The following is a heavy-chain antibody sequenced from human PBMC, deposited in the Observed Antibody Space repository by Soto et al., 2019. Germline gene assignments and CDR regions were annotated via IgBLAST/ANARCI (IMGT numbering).Heavy chain of an antibody. V-gene: IGHV1-69*04. CDR1: GGTFSSYT. Sequence: ASVKVSCKASGGTFSSYTISWVRQAPGQGLEWMGRIIPILGIANYAQKFQGRVTITADKSTSTAYMELSSLRSEDTAVYYCARDLSTVGVVVAATRWREYYGMDVWG. D-gene: IGHD2-15*01. J-gene: IGHJ6*02. CDR3: ARDLSTVGVVVAATRWREYYGMDV. CDR2: IIPILGIA.